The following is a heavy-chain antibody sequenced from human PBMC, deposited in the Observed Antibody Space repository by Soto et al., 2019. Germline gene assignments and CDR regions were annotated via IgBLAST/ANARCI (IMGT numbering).Heavy chain of an antibody. V-gene: IGHV1-2*02. J-gene: IGHJ4*02. CDR2: IGPESGAT. CDR1: GYTFTGHY. Sequence: ASLKVSCKASGYTFTGHYIHWVRQAPEQGPEWMGEIGPESGATRYAQRFQGRVTMTRDMSITAVYMELNNLSPDDTAVYYCGRGRSGQIVVFYWGQGTPVTVSS. CDR3: GRGRSGQIVVFY. D-gene: IGHD1-26*01.